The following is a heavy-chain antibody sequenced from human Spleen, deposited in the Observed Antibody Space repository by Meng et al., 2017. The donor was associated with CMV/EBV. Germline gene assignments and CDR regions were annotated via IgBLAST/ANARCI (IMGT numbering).Heavy chain of an antibody. CDR1: GGSFSGYY. CDR2: INHSGST. Sequence: QVPLQEWGAGLLKPSETLSLTCAVYGGSFSGYYWSWIRQPPGKGLEWIGEINHSGSTNYNPSLKSRVTISVDTSKNQFSLKLSSVTAADTAVYYCASRDIVATHFDYWGQGTLVTVSS. V-gene: IGHV4-34*01. D-gene: IGHD5-12*01. CDR3: ASRDIVATHFDY. J-gene: IGHJ4*02.